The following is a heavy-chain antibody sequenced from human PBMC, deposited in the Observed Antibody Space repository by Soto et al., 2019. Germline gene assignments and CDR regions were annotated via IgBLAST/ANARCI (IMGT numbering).Heavy chain of an antibody. J-gene: IGHJ4*02. V-gene: IGHV3-30*18. CDR2: ISYDGSNK. Sequence: QVQLVESGGGVVQPGRSLRLSCAASGFTFSSYGMHWVRQAPGKGLEWVAVISYDGSNKYYADSVKGRFTISRDNSKNTLYLQMNSLIAEDTAVYYCAKDRFGVVITTPWDYWGQGTLVTVSS. CDR1: GFTFSSYG. D-gene: IGHD3-3*01. CDR3: AKDRFGVVITTPWDY.